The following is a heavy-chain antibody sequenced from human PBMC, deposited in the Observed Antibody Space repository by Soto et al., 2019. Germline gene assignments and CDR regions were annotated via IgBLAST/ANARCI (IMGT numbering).Heavy chain of an antibody. CDR1: GFTFSSYA. J-gene: IGHJ4*02. CDR3: AKVPSSRGGSPYSFDY. V-gene: IGHV3-23*01. Sequence: EVQLLESGGGLVQPGGSLRLSCAASGFTFSSYAMSWVRQAPGKGLEWVSAISGSGGSTYYADSVKGRFTIARDNSKNTLYLQMNSLRAEDTAVNYCAKVPSSRGGSPYSFDYWGQGTLVTVSS. D-gene: IGHD1-26*01. CDR2: ISGSGGST.